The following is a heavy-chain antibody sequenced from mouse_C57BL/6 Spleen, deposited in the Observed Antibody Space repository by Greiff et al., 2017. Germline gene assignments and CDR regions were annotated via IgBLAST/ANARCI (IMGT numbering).Heavy chain of an antibody. D-gene: IGHD2-12*01. Sequence: EVQLVESGGDLVKPGGSLKLSCAASGFTFSSYGMSWVRQTPDKRLEWVATISSGGSYTYYPDSVKGRFTISRDNAKNTLYLQMSSLKSEDTAMYYCARLDYRGAMDYWGQGTSVTVSS. CDR1: GFTFSSYG. CDR2: ISSGGSYT. V-gene: IGHV5-6*01. J-gene: IGHJ4*01. CDR3: ARLDYRGAMDY.